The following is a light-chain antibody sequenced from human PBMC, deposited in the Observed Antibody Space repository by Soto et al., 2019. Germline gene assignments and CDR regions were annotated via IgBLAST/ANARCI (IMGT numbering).Light chain of an antibody. Sequence: QSVLTQPASVSGSPGQSITISCTGTSSDVGGYNYVSWYQQHPGKAPKLMIYDVSNRPSGVSNRFSGSKSGNTASLTISGLQAEDEADYYCSSYTSSSIPYVFGTGTKLPVL. CDR2: DVS. CDR3: SSYTSSSIPYV. CDR1: SSDVGGYNY. J-gene: IGLJ1*01. V-gene: IGLV2-14*01.